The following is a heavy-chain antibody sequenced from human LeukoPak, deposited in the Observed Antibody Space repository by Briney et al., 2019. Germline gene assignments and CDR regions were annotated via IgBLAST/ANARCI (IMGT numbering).Heavy chain of an antibody. D-gene: IGHD2/OR15-2a*01. Sequence: SETLSLTCTVSGGSISSYYWSWIRQPPGKGLEWIGYIYYSGTTNYNPSLKSRVTMSVDTSMNQFSLKMSSVTAADTAVYYCARHGSTSSDDYFQHWGQGTLVTVSS. V-gene: IGHV4-59*08. CDR2: IYYSGTT. CDR1: GGSISSYY. CDR3: ARHGSTSSDDYFQH. J-gene: IGHJ1*01.